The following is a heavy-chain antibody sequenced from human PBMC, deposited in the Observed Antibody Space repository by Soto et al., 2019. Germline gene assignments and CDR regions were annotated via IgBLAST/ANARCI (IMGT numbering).Heavy chain of an antibody. Sequence: PSETLSLTCTVAGGSISSYYWSWMRQPPGKGLECIGYIYYSGSTNYNPSLKSRVTISVDTSKNQFSLKLSSVTAADTAVYYCARDFKDYYGSGDNWFDPWGQGTLVIVSS. D-gene: IGHD3-10*01. V-gene: IGHV4-59*01. CDR2: IYYSGST. J-gene: IGHJ5*02. CDR1: GGSISSYY. CDR3: ARDFKDYYGSGDNWFDP.